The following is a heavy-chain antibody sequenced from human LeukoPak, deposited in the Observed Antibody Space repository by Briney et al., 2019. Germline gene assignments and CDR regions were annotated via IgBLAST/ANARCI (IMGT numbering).Heavy chain of an antibody. CDR2: IKQDGSEK. V-gene: IGHV3-7*01. D-gene: IGHD2-8*01. CDR1: GFTFNSYA. J-gene: IGHJ4*02. CDR3: ARGEGVGRTNGGYYFAY. Sequence: GGSLRLSCAASGFTFNSYAMSRVRQAPGKGLEWVANIKQDGSEKYYVDSVKGRFTISRDNAKNSLYLQTNSLRAEDTAMYYCARGEGVGRTNGGYYFAYWGQGTLVTVSS.